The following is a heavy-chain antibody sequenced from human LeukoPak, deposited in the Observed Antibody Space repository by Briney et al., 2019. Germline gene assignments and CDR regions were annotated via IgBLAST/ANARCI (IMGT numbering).Heavy chain of an antibody. CDR3: ARPDFLRYCSGGSCQSRLDAFDI. CDR2: IYNSGIT. CDR1: GGSISPYY. V-gene: IGHV4-59*08. Sequence: PSETLCLSCAVSGGSISPYYWSWVRHPPGKGLEWIWCIYNSGITTYNPSLKSRVTISVDTCQIHFSLKLNSVTAADTAVYYCARPDFLRYCSGGSCQSRLDAFDIWGQGTMVTVSS. J-gene: IGHJ3*02. D-gene: IGHD2-15*01.